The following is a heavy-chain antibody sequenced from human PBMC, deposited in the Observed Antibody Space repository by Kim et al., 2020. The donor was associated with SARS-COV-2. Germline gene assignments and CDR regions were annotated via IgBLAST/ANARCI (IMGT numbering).Heavy chain of an antibody. V-gene: IGHV3-23*01. J-gene: IGHJ4*02. Sequence: VKGRFTISRNNSKNTLYLQMNSLRAEDTAVYYCAKDRPVIGSSSVSHFDYWGQGTLVTVSS. D-gene: IGHD6-6*01. CDR3: AKDRPVIGSSSVSHFDY.